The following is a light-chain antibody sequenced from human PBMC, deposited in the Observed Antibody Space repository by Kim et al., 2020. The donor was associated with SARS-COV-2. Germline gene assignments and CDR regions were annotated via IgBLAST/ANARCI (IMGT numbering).Light chain of an antibody. CDR2: GAS. V-gene: IGKV3-15*01. CDR3: QQYSHWPLT. J-gene: IGKJ4*01. Sequence: EIVLTQSPATLSLSPGERATLSCRASQSVSSYLAWYQQKPGQAPRLLIYGASTRATGIPGRFSGSGSGTEFTLTISSLQSEDFAVYYCQQYSHWPLTFGGGTNVDIK. CDR1: QSVSSY.